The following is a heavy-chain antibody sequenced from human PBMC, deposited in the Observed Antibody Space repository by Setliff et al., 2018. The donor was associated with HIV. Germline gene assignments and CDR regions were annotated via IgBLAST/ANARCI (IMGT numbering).Heavy chain of an antibody. CDR2: ICSSANT. Sequence: PSETLSLTCTVSGDSISSGDYCWNWIRQPAGKGLEWIGRICSSANTDYNPSLKSRVTISLYTSDNQFSLRLRSVTAADTAVYYCARLGRGIAVAGTRIDYWGRGTLVTVSS. D-gene: IGHD6-19*01. J-gene: IGHJ4*02. V-gene: IGHV4-61*02. CDR1: GDSISSGDYC. CDR3: ARLGRGIAVAGTRIDY.